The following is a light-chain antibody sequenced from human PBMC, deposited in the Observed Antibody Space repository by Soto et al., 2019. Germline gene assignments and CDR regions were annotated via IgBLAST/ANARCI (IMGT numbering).Light chain of an antibody. V-gene: IGKV1-5*03. CDR3: QQYKTYTYT. CDR2: RAS. CDR1: QSIDRW. J-gene: IGKJ2*01. Sequence: DIQMTQSPSTLSASVGDRVTITCRASQSIDRWLAWYQQKPGKAPKLLIYRASSLESGVPSRFSGSGSGTECTLTISSLQPDDFTTDYCQQYKTYTYTFAQGTKLEIK.